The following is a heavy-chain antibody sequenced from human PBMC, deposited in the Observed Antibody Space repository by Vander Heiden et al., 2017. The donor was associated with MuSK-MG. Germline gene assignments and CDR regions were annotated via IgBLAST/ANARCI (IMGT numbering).Heavy chain of an antibody. Sequence: QVQLQQWGAGLLQPSEPLSLTCAVYGGSFSGYYWSWIRQPPGKRLQWTGEITHSGSTNYNPSLKSRVTISVDTSKNQCSLKLSCVTAADTAVYDCARGSSIAARPYYDYGMDVWGQGTTVTVSS. V-gene: IGHV4-34*01. CDR1: GGSFSGYY. J-gene: IGHJ6*02. CDR3: ARGSSIAARPYYDYGMDV. CDR2: ITHSGST. D-gene: IGHD6-6*01.